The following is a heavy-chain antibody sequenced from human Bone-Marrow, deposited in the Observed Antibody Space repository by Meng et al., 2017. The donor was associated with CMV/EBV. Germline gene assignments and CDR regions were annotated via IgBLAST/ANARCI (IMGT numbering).Heavy chain of an antibody. D-gene: IGHD4-17*01. CDR1: GFTFDDHG. V-gene: IGHV3-20*04. J-gene: IGHJ4*02. CDR3: ARDQDYGDIPDFDY. Sequence: GGSLRLSCAASGFTFDDHGMAWARQVPGKGLEWVSGINWSGTSTGYADSVKGRVTISRDNAKNSLYLQMNSLRAEDTAVYYCARDQDYGDIPDFDYWGQGTLVTVSS. CDR2: INWSGTST.